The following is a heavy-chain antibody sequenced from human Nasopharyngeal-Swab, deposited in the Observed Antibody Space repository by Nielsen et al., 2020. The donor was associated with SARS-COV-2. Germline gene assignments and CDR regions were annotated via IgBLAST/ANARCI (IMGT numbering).Heavy chain of an antibody. Sequence: GSLRLSCTVSGGSISSYYWSWIRQPPGKGLEWIGYIYYSGSTNYNPSLKSRVTISVDTSKNQFSLKLSSVTAADTAVYYCASDSGYHQIFDYWGQGTLVTVSS. CDR2: IYYSGST. D-gene: IGHD3-22*01. J-gene: IGHJ4*02. CDR3: ASDSGYHQIFDY. V-gene: IGHV4-59*08. CDR1: GGSISSYY.